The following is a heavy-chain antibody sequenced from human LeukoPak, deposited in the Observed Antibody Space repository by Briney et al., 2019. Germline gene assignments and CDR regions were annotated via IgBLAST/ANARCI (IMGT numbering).Heavy chain of an antibody. CDR3: ARGGWLVGY. V-gene: IGHV4-34*01. D-gene: IGHD6-19*01. CDR2: INHSGST. CDR1: GGSFSGYY. J-gene: IGHJ4*02. Sequence: PSETLSLTCAVYGGSFSGYYWSWIRQPPGKGLEWIGEINHSGSTNYNPSLKSRVTISVDTSKNQFSLKLSSVTAADTAVYYCARGGWLVGYWGREPWSPSPQ.